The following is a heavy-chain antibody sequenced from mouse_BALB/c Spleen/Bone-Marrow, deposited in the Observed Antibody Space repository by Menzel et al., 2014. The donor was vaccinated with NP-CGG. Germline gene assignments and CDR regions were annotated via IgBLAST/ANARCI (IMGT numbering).Heavy chain of an antibody. J-gene: IGHJ3*01. Sequence: VQLQQSGAELVKPGASVKLSCTASGFHIKDTYMHWVEQRPEQGLEWIGRIDPANGNTKYDPKFQGKATITADTSSNTAYLQLSSLTSEDTAVYYCASYYYGSYGFAYWGQGTLVTVSA. D-gene: IGHD1-1*01. CDR3: ASYYYGSYGFAY. CDR2: IDPANGNT. V-gene: IGHV14-3*02. CDR1: GFHIKDTY.